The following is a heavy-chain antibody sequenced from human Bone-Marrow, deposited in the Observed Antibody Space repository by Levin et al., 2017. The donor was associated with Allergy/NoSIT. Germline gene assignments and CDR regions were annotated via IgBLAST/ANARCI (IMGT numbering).Heavy chain of an antibody. CDR1: GYTFTSYD. D-gene: IGHD5-24*01. Sequence: GESLKISCKASGYTFTSYDINWVRQATGQGLEWMGWMNPNSGNTGYAQKFQGRVTMTRNTSISTAYMELSSLRSEDTAVYYCARLLATAHFDYWGQGTLVTVSS. V-gene: IGHV1-8*01. J-gene: IGHJ4*02. CDR2: MNPNSGNT. CDR3: ARLLATAHFDY.